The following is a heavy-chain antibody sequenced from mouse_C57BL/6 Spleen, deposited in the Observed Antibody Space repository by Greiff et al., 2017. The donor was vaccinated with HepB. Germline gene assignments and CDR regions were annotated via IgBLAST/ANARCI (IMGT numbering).Heavy chain of an antibody. CDR2: ISYDGSN. D-gene: IGHD1-1*01. J-gene: IGHJ3*01. CDR1: GYSITSGYY. CDR3: ARETPLYYGSSYVGTWFAY. Sequence: EVKLEESGPGLVKPSQSLSLTCSVTGYSITSGYYWNWIRQFPGNKLEWMGYISYDGSNNYNPSLKNRISITRDTSKNQFFLKLNSVTTEDTATYYCARETPLYYGSSYVGTWFAYWGQGTLVTVSA. V-gene: IGHV3-6*01.